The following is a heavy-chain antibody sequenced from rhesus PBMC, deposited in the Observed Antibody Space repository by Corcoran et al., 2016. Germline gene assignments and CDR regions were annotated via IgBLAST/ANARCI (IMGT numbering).Heavy chain of an antibody. V-gene: IGHV1-111*02. CDR2: ADPEEGGA. CDR1: GYTFTDSY. D-gene: IGHD4-23*01. J-gene: IGHJ4*01. Sequence: EVHLVQSGAEVKKPGASVKISCKASGYTFTDSYLHWVRQAPGKGLEWMGRADPEEGGAIHAQKFQDRVTTTPDTSTDTAYMELSSLRSEDTAVYYCATGKSYSNYVFDYWGQGVLVTVSS. CDR3: ATGKSYSNYVFDY.